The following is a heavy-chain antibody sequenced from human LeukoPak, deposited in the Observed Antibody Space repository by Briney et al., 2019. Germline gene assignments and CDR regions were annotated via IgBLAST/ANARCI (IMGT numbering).Heavy chain of an antibody. CDR3: ARLPYYYDSSGYNVY. J-gene: IGHJ4*02. D-gene: IGHD3-22*01. CDR2: IYYSGST. V-gene: IGHV4-59*08. Sequence: PSETLSHTCTVSGGSISSYYWSWIRQPPGKGLEWIGYIYYSGSTNYNPSLKSRVTISVDTSKNQFSLKLSSVTAADTAVYYCARLPYYYDSSGYNVYWGQGTLVTVSS. CDR1: GGSISSYY.